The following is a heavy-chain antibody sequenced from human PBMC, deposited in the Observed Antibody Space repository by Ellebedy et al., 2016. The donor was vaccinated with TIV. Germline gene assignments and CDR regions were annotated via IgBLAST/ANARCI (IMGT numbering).Heavy chain of an antibody. D-gene: IGHD5-12*01. CDR1: GYTFTSYA. CDR3: ARAKSGYGYYYYYMDV. V-gene: IGHV1-3*01. Sequence: ASVKVSCKASGYTFTSYAMHWVRQAPGQRLEWMGWINAGSGNTKYSQKFQGRVTITRDTSASTAYMELSSLRSEDTAVYYCARAKSGYGYYYYYMDVWGKGTTVTVSS. CDR2: INAGSGNT. J-gene: IGHJ6*03.